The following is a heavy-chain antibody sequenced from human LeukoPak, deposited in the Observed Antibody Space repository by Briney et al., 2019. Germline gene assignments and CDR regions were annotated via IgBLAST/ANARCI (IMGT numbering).Heavy chain of an antibody. CDR2: ISGRTSKT. CDR3: AKEQTYCGGDCYPAGDFDY. J-gene: IGHJ4*02. D-gene: IGHD2-21*01. CDR1: GFTFSSYA. V-gene: IGHV3-23*01. Sequence: GGSLRLSCAASGFTFSSYAMSWVRQAPGKGLEWVSIISGRTSKTYYADSVKGRFTISRDNSKNTLYVQMNSLRAEDTAVYYCAKEQTYCGGDCYPAGDFDYWGQGTLVTVSS.